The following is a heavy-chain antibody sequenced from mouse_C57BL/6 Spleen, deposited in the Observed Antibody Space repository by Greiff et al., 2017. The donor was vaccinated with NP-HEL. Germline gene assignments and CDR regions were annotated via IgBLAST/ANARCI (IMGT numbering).Heavy chain of an antibody. CDR2: IYPRSGNT. Sequence: QVQLKQSGAELARPGASVKLSCKASGYTFTSYGISWVKQRTGQGLEWIGEIYPRSGNTYYNEKFKGKATLTADKSSSTAYMELRSLTSEDSAVYFCARSEITTVDRAWFAYWGQGTLVTVSA. CDR1: GYTFTSYG. V-gene: IGHV1-81*01. D-gene: IGHD1-1*01. CDR3: ARSEITTVDRAWFAY. J-gene: IGHJ3*01.